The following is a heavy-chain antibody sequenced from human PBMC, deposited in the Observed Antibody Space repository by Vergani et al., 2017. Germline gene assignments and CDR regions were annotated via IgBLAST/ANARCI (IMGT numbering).Heavy chain of an antibody. V-gene: IGHV2-5*01. J-gene: IGHJ4*02. D-gene: IGHD6-19*01. CDR2: IYLNDDK. Sequence: QITLKESGPTLVKPTQTLTLTCTFSGFSLSTSGVGVGWIRQPPGKALEWLALIYLNDDKRYSPSLKSRLTITKDTAKNQVVLTMTNMDPVDTATYYCAHRREGWNYSDYWGQGTLVTVSS. CDR3: AHRREGWNYSDY. CDR1: GFSLSTSGVG.